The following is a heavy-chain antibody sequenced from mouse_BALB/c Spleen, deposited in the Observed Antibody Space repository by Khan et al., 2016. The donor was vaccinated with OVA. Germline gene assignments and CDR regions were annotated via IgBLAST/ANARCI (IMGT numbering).Heavy chain of an antibody. CDR3: AREEGLYYFDY. J-gene: IGHJ2*01. V-gene: IGHV1S132*01. CDR1: GYIFTSYW. Sequence: QVRLQQSGAELVRPGTSVKLSCKTSGYIFTSYWIHWVKQRSGQGLEWIARIYPGTDNTYYNEKFKDKATLTADTSSSTAYLQLSSLKSEDSAVFFCAREEGLYYFDYWGQGTTLTVSS. CDR2: IYPGTDNT.